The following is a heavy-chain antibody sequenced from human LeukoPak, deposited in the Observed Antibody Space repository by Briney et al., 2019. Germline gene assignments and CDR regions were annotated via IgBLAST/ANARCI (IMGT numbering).Heavy chain of an antibody. CDR3: VRGYDSTGYYGDHF. V-gene: IGHV3-7*04. CDR2: IKEDGSEW. J-gene: IGHJ4*02. CDR1: GFTLGTYW. D-gene: IGHD3-22*01. Sequence: GGSLRLSCAASGFTLGTYWRSWVRQAPGKGREWVAHIKEDGSEWYHVGSVKGRLTISRDNAKNPLYLQMNSLRAEDTAVCYCVRGYDSTGYYGDHFWGQGTLVTVSS.